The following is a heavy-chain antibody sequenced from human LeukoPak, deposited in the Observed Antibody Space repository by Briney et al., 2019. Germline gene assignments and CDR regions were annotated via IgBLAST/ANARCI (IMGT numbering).Heavy chain of an antibody. D-gene: IGHD3-3*01. CDR3: ARDSEILGSHY. CDR1: GYTFTSYY. CDR2: INPSGGST. V-gene: IGHV1-46*04. Sequence: ASVKVSCKASGYTFTSYYMHWVRQAPGQGLEWMAIINPSGGSTSYAQKLQGRVTMTRDKSTSTVYMELSSPRSEDTAVYYCARDSEILGSHYWGQGTLVTVSS. J-gene: IGHJ4*02.